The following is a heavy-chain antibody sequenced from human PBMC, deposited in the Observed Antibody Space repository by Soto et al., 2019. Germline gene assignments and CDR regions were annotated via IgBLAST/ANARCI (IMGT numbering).Heavy chain of an antibody. CDR3: ARGRRYCSSTSCRPNYYYYYMDV. V-gene: IGHV4-34*01. D-gene: IGHD2-2*01. Sequence: SETLSLTCAVYGGSFSGYYWSWIRQPPGKGLEWIGEINHSGSTNYNPSHKSRVTISVDTSKNQFSLKLSSVTAADTAVYYCARGRRYCSSTSCRPNYYYYYMDVWGKGTTVTVSS. J-gene: IGHJ6*03. CDR2: INHSGST. CDR1: GGSFSGYY.